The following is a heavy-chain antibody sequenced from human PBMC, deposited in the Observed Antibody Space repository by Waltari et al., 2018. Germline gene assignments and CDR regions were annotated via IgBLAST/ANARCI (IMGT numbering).Heavy chain of an antibody. CDR2: ISSSSSTI. CDR3: ARDQLFHRVIQETRRSNMDV. CDR1: GFTFSSYS. Sequence: EVQLVESGGGLVQPGGSLRLSCAASGFTFSSYSMNWVRQAPGKGLEWVSYISSSSSTIYYADSVKGRFTISRDNAKNSLYLQMNSLRAEDTAVYYCARDQLFHRVIQETRRSNMDVWGKGTTVTVSS. D-gene: IGHD6-6*01. V-gene: IGHV3-48*04. J-gene: IGHJ6*03.